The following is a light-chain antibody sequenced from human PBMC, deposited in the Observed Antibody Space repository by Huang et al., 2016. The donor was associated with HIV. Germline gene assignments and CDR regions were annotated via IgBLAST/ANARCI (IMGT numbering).Light chain of an antibody. Sequence: DIVMTQSPDSLAVSLGERATINCKSSQSVLYSSNNKNYLAWYQQKPGQPPKLLIYWASTRESGVPDRCSGGGSGTDFTLTISSLQAEDVAVYYCQQYYSTLTFGGGTKVEIK. CDR3: QQYYSTLT. V-gene: IGKV4-1*01. J-gene: IGKJ4*01. CDR2: WAS. CDR1: QSVLYSSNNKNY.